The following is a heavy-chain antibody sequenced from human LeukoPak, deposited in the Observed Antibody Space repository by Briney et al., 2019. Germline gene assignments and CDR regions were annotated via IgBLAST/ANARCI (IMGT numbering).Heavy chain of an antibody. CDR2: IYHSGST. J-gene: IGHJ5*02. CDR3: AARGMATLNWFDP. CDR1: GGSISSGGYS. V-gene: IGHV4-30-2*01. D-gene: IGHD5-24*01. Sequence: PSETLSLTCAVSGGSISSGGYSWSWIRQPPGKGLEWIGYIYHSGSTYYNPSLKSRVTISVDRSKNQFSLKLSSVTAADTAVYYCAARGMATLNWFDPWGQGTLVTVSS.